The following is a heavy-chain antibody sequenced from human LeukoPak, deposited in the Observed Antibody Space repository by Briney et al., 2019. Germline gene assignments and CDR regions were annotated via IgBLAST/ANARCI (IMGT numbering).Heavy chain of an antibody. D-gene: IGHD3-10*01. CDR2: TSHDESNK. J-gene: IGHJ4*02. CDR1: GFTFSNSP. Sequence: GGSLRLSCAASGFTFSNSPMHWVRQAPGKGLEWVAVTSHDESNKYYADSVKGRFTISRDNSKNTLYLQMNSLRAEDTAVYYCAKDEFGTFDYWGQGTLVTGSS. V-gene: IGHV3-30-3*01. CDR3: AKDEFGTFDY.